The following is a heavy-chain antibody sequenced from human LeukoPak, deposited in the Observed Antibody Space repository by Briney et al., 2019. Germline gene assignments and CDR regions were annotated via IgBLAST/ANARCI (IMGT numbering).Heavy chain of an antibody. CDR2: IHHNGGVT. J-gene: IGHJ5*02. CDR3: ARIAAAVTNWSFP. Sequence: GSVKVSCTASGYTFTGYCIHWVRQAPGKGLEWVGCIHHNGGVTNYAHTLKGRVTLSRDTAINTLYMQLTRLRADDTAVYYCARIAAAVTNWSFPCGERNLVSVSS. V-gene: IGHV1-2*02. CDR1: GYTFTGYC. D-gene: IGHD6-13*01.